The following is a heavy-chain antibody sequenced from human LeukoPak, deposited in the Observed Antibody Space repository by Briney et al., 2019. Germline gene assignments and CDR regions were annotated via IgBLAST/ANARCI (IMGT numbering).Heavy chain of an antibody. CDR3: ARSLGGAYDY. V-gene: IGHV3-74*01. D-gene: IGHD1-26*01. CDR2: INIDGSNT. Sequence: GGSLRLSWVASGFPFSSYWMHWVRQAPGKGLVWVSRINIDGSNTNYADSVRGRFTISRDNAKNTLYLQMDSLRAEDTAVYYCARSLGGAYDYWGQGTLVTVSS. J-gene: IGHJ4*02. CDR1: GFPFSSYW.